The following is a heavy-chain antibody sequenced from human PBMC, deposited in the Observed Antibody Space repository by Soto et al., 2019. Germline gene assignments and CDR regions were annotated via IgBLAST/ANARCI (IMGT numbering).Heavy chain of an antibody. CDR2: IIPIFGTA. CDR1: GGTFSSYA. Sequence: GASVKVSCKASGGTFSSYAISWVRQAPGQGLEWMGGIIPIFGTANYAQKFQGRVTITADKSTSTAYMELSSLRSEDTAVYYCARDAGVANYYGSGHPFDPWGQGTLVTVSS. CDR3: ARDAGVANYYGSGHPFDP. J-gene: IGHJ5*02. D-gene: IGHD3-10*01. V-gene: IGHV1-69*06.